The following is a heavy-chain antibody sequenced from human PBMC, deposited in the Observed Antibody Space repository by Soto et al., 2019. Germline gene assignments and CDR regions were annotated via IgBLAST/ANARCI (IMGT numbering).Heavy chain of an antibody. CDR1: GFTFSSYW. V-gene: IGHV3-74*01. CDR2: INSDGSST. Sequence: GGSLRLSCAASGFTFSSYWMHWVRQAPGKGLVWVSRINSDGSSTSYADSVKGRFTISRDNAKNTLYLQMNSLRAEDTAAYYCARDSHLDYDFWAQYGMDVWGQGTTVTVSS. D-gene: IGHD3-3*01. CDR3: ARDSHLDYDFWAQYGMDV. J-gene: IGHJ6*02.